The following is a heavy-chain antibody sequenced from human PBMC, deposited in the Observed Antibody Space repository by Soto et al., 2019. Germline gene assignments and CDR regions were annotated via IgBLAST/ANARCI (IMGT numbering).Heavy chain of an antibody. CDR3: ARPRRWQQTEAFDI. V-gene: IGHV5-51*01. Sequence: EVQLVQPGAEVKKPGESLKISCKGSGYSFTTYWIGWVRQMPGKGLEWMGIIYPDDSDTRYSPSFQGQVTISADKSISTAYLQWSSLNASDTAMYYCARPRRWQQTEAFDIWGQGTMLTVSS. J-gene: IGHJ3*02. CDR1: GYSFTTYW. CDR2: IYPDDSDT.